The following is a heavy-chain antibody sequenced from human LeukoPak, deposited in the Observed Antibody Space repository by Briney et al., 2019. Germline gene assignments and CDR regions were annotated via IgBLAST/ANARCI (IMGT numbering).Heavy chain of an antibody. Sequence: SQTLSLTCAISGDSVSSNIAAWNWIRQSPSRGLEWLGRTYYRSKWYNDYAVSVKSRITINPDTSKNQFSLQLNSVTPEDTAVYYCAREGWTTAAAGTFDYWGQGTLVTVSS. CDR3: AREGWTTAAAGTFDY. CDR2: TYYRSKWYN. CDR1: GDSVSSNIAA. V-gene: IGHV6-1*01. J-gene: IGHJ4*02. D-gene: IGHD6-13*01.